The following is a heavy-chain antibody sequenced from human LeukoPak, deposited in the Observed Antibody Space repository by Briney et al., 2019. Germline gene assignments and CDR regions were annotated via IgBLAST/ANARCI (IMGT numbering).Heavy chain of an antibody. CDR1: GGSISSYY. J-gene: IGHJ4*02. CDR2: IYYSGST. Sequence: SETLSLTCTVSGGSISSYYWSWIRQPPGKGLEWIGYIYYSGSTNYNPSLKSRVTISVGTSKNQFSLKLSSVTAADTAVYYCASTPYYDILTGYYQLGYWGQGTLVTVSS. D-gene: IGHD3-9*01. CDR3: ASTPYYDILTGYYQLGY. V-gene: IGHV4-59*08.